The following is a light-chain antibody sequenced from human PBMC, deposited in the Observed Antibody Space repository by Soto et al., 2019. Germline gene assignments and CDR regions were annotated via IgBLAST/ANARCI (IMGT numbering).Light chain of an antibody. V-gene: IGKV3-20*01. CDR3: QQYGSSPRT. J-gene: IGKJ1*01. Sequence: EIVLTQSPATLSLSPGQRATLSCRASQSINYYLAWYQQKPGQPPRLLIYDTSNRASGIPARFSGSGSGTDFTLTISRLEPEDFAVYYCQQYGSSPRTFGQGTKVDI. CDR1: QSINYY. CDR2: DTS.